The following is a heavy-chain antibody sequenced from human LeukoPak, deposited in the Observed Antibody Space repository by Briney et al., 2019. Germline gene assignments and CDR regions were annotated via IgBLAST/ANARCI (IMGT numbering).Heavy chain of an antibody. J-gene: IGHJ4*02. CDR1: GGSISSSSYY. CDR2: IYSGGST. Sequence: PSETLSLTCTVSGGSISSSSYYWGWIRQPPGKGLEWVSVIYSGGSTYYADSVKGRFTISRDNAKNSLYLQMNSLRAEDTAVYYCARNLERRPLDYWGQGTLVTVSS. D-gene: IGHD1-1*01. V-gene: IGHV3-53*01. CDR3: ARNLERRPLDY.